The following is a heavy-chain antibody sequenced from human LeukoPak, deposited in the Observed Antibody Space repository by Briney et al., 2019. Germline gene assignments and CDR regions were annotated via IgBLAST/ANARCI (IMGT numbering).Heavy chain of an antibody. CDR3: ATGYCSSTNCLNPFDY. CDR2: FDPEDGET. V-gene: IGHV1-24*01. CDR1: GYTLTELS. Sequence: GASVKVSCKVSGYTLTELSMHWVRQAPGKGLEWMGGFDPEDGETIYAQKFQGRVTMTEDTSTDTAYMELSSLRSEDTAVYYCATGYCSSTNCLNPFDYWGQGTLVTVSS. J-gene: IGHJ4*02. D-gene: IGHD2-2*01.